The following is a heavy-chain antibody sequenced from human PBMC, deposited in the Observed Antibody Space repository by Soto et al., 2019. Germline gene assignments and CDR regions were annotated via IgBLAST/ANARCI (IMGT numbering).Heavy chain of an antibody. J-gene: IGHJ4*02. CDR1: GGSISSSSYY. D-gene: IGHD6-13*01. Sequence: QLQLQESGPGLVKPSETLSLTCTVSGGSISSSSYYWGWIRQPPGKGLVWIGSIYYSGSTYYNPSLSSRVTISVDTCKTQSSLKLSSVTAAATVVYDCAAYECIAAAGVLDYCVQETVATVSS. CDR3: AAYECIAAAGVLDY. CDR2: IYYSGST. V-gene: IGHV4-39*01.